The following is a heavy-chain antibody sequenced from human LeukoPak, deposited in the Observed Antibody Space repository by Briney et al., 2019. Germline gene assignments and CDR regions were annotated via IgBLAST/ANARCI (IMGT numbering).Heavy chain of an antibody. CDR1: GDSIYSFY. V-gene: IGHV4-59*08. J-gene: IGHJ4*02. Sequence: SETLSLTCTVSGDSIYSFYWSWLREPPGKGLEGFGNIYHSGGTIYNPSLKSRLPISIDTSGPHFPLTLSSVTAAHTAMYCCARHRDGGCWGQGILVT. CDR3: ARHRDGGC. CDR2: IYHSGGT. D-gene: IGHD5-24*01.